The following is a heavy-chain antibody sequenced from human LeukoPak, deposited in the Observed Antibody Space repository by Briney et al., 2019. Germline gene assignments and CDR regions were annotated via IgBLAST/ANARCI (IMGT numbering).Heavy chain of an antibody. V-gene: IGHV3-13*01. D-gene: IGHD1-26*01. Sequence: GGSLRLSCAASGFTFSSYDMHWVRQATGKGLEWFSAIGTAGDTYYPGSVKGRLPISRENAKNSLYLQMNSLRAGDTAVYYCARGLVVGANSWFDPWGQGTLVTVSS. CDR2: IGTAGDT. CDR3: ARGLVVGANSWFDP. J-gene: IGHJ5*02. CDR1: GFTFSSYD.